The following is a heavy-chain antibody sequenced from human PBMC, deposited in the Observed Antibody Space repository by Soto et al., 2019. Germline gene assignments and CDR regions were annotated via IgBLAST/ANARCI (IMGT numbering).Heavy chain of an antibody. Sequence: EVQLVESGGGLVKPGGSLRLSCAASGFTFSSYSMNWVRQAPGQGLEWVSSISSSSTYIYYADSVKGRFTISRDNAKNSLYLQMNSLRAEDTAVYYCARDHVISPLINGDFDYWGQGTLVTVSS. J-gene: IGHJ4*02. CDR1: GFTFSSYS. CDR2: ISSSSTYI. V-gene: IGHV3-21*01. D-gene: IGHD2-8*01. CDR3: ARDHVISPLINGDFDY.